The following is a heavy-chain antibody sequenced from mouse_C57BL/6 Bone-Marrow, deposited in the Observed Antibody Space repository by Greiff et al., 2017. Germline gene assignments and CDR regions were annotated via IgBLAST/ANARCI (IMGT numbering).Heavy chain of an antibody. D-gene: IGHD2-3*01. CDR3: TTYVYYPWFAY. Sequence: VQLQQSGAELVRPGASVKLSCTASGFNIKDDYMHWVKQRPEQGLEWIGWIDPENGDTEYASKFQGKATITADTSSNTAYLQFRSLTSEDTAVYYCTTYVYYPWFAYWGQGTLVTVSA. J-gene: IGHJ3*01. CDR2: IDPENGDT. CDR1: GFNIKDDY. V-gene: IGHV14-4*01.